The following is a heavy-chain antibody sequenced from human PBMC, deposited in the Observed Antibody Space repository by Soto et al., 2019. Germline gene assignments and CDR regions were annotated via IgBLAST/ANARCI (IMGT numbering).Heavy chain of an antibody. CDR2: MYYSGSA. CDR3: ARHVGNSPPGS. J-gene: IGHJ4*02. D-gene: IGHD1-26*01. V-gene: IGHV4-39*01. CDR1: GGSISSSNYH. Sequence: QLQLQESGPGLVKPSETLSLTCTVSGGSISSSNYHWGWIRQPPGKGLEWIGSMYYSGSAYYNPSLKSRVTIAAATSKTQFSLKLTSVTAADTAVSHCARHVGNSPPGSWGQGTLVTVSS.